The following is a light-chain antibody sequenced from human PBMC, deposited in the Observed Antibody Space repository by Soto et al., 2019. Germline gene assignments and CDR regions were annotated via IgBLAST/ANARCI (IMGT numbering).Light chain of an antibody. CDR2: WAS. V-gene: IGKV4-1*01. CDR3: QQYYSSPFT. J-gene: IGKJ3*01. Sequence: DIVMTQSPDSLAVSLGERATINCKSGQSILYSSKNKNYLAWYQQQPGQVPKLLIYWASTRESGVPDRFSGSGSGTDFPLTISSLQAEDVAVYYCQQYYSSPFTFGPGTKVDIK. CDR1: QSILYSSKNKNY.